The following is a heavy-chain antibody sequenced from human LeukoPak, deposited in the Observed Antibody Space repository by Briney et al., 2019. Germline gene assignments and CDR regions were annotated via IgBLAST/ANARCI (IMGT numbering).Heavy chain of an antibody. CDR3: AKSTTYGDTYFDY. Sequence: PGGSLRLSCAASGFTVSSNYMSWVRQAPGKGLEWVSLIYSGGSTYYADSVKGRFTISRDNSKNTLYLQMNSLRAEDTAVYYCAKSTTYGDTYFDYWGQGTLVTVSS. D-gene: IGHD4-17*01. CDR1: GFTVSSNY. CDR2: IYSGGST. V-gene: IGHV3-53*01. J-gene: IGHJ4*02.